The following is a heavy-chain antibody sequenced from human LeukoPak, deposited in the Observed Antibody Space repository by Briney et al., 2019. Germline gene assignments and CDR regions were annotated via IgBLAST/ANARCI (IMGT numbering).Heavy chain of an antibody. D-gene: IGHD3-3*01. J-gene: IGHJ6*03. CDR3: AKGFPITIFGVSRGGYYMDV. Sequence: GGSLRLSCAASGFTFSSYAMSWVRQAPGKGLEWVSAISGSGGSTYYADSVKGRFTISRDNSKNTLYLQMNSLRAEDTAVYYCAKGFPITIFGVSRGGYYMDVWGKGTTVTVSS. CDR2: ISGSGGST. V-gene: IGHV3-23*01. CDR1: GFTFSSYA.